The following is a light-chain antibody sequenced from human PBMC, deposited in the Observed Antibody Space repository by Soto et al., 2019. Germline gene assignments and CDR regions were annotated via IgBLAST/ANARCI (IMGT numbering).Light chain of an antibody. CDR2: GAS. J-gene: IGKJ5*01. Sequence: EIVLTQSPGTLPLSPGEGATLSCRASQSVSSSYLAWYQQKPGQAPRLLIYGASSRATGIPDRFSGSGSGTDFTLTISRLEPEDFAVYYCQQYGSSPGFGQGTRLEIK. CDR1: QSVSSSY. CDR3: QQYGSSPG. V-gene: IGKV3-20*01.